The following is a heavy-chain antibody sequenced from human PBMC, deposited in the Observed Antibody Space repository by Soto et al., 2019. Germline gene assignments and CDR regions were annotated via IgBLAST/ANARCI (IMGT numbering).Heavy chain of an antibody. J-gene: IGHJ4*02. V-gene: IGHV4-30-2*01. D-gene: IGHD3-22*01. CDR3: ARGRQYYYDSSGYYYFDY. CDR2: IYHSGST. CDR1: GCSISSCGYS. Sequence: SETLSLTCAVSGCSISSCGYSWTGIRQPPGKGLEWIGYIYHSGSTYYNPSLKSRVTISVDRSKNQFSLKLSSVTAADTAVYYCARGRQYYYDSSGYYYFDYWGQGTLVTVSS.